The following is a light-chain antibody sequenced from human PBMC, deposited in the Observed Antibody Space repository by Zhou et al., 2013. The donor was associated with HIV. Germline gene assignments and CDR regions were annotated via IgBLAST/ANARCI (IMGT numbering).Light chain of an antibody. CDR1: QSLSSNC. CDR3: QQYGGSPMYT. CDR2: GTS. V-gene: IGKV3-20*01. Sequence: EIVLTQSPGTLSLSPGESATLSCRASQSLSSNCLAWYQQRSGQAPRLLIYGTSSRAAGTPDRFSGSGSGTDFTLTISRLEPEDFAVYYXQQYGGSPMYTFGQGTKLEI. J-gene: IGKJ2*01.